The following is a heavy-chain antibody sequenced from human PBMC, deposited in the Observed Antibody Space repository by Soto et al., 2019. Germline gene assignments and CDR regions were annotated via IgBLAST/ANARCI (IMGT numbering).Heavy chain of an antibody. V-gene: IGHV5-10-1*01. CDR1: GYSFTSYW. D-gene: IGHD2-2*01. Sequence: EVQLVPSGAEVKKPGASLRISCKGSGYSFTSYWISWVRQMPGKGLEWMGSIDPSDSYTNYSPSFQGHVTISADKSISTAYLQWSSLKASDTAMYYCASSPRGYCSSTSRREWGNYYGMDVWGQGTTVTVSS. J-gene: IGHJ6*02. CDR3: ASSPRGYCSSTSRREWGNYYGMDV. CDR2: IDPSDSYT.